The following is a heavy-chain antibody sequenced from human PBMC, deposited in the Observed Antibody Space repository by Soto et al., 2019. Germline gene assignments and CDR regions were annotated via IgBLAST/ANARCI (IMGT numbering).Heavy chain of an antibody. Sequence: QVQLQESGPGLVKSSQTLSLTCTVSGGSISSGGYYWSWIRQHPGKGLEWIGYIYYSGSTYSNPSLKSRVTISVDTSKNQFSLKLCSVTAADTAVYYCARDGIGPAAMRYGMDVWGQGTTVTVSS. CDR2: IYYSGST. J-gene: IGHJ6*02. CDR1: GGSISSGGYY. D-gene: IGHD2-2*01. CDR3: ARDGIGPAAMRYGMDV. V-gene: IGHV4-31*03.